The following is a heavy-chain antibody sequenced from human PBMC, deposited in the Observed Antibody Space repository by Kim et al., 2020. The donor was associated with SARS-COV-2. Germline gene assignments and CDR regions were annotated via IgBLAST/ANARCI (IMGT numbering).Heavy chain of an antibody. CDR2: IIPLFGTA. J-gene: IGHJ4*02. CDR1: GHTFSNSV. CDR3: ARDQFEGGSFTMFDY. D-gene: IGHD1-26*01. V-gene: IGHV1-69*13. Sequence: SVKVSCKTSGHTFSNSVISWVRQAPGQGLEWMGGIIPLFGTANYVQKFQGRVTITADDSTSTVYLELSSLESEDTAIYYCARDQFEGGSFTMFDYWGQG.